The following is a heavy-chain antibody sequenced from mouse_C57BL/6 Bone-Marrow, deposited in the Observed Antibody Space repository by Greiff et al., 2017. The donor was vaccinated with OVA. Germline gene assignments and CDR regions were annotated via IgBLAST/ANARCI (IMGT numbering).Heavy chain of an antibody. CDR1: GFNIKDYY. CDR3: DHVWLRGVDY. J-gene: IGHJ4*01. D-gene: IGHD2-2*01. CDR2: IDPEDGET. Sequence: EVLLQQSGAELVKPGASVKLSCTASGFNIKDYYMHWVKQRPEQGLEWIGRIDPEDGETKYAAKFQGKATITADTSSNTAYLQLSSLTSEDTAVYYCDHVWLRGVDYWGQGTSVTVSS. V-gene: IGHV14-2*01.